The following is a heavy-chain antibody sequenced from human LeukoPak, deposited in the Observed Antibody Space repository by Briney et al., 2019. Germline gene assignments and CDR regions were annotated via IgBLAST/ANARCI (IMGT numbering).Heavy chain of an antibody. CDR3: AKGGAVAGSYFDR. Sequence: GRSLRLSCAASGFTFTSYAMTWVRQAPGKGLEWVSTISNTGGSTYYADSVKGRFTISRDNSNTTLNLQVNSLGAEDTAVYYCAKGGAVAGSYFDRWGQGTLVTVSS. J-gene: IGHJ4*02. D-gene: IGHD6-19*01. CDR1: GFTFTSYA. V-gene: IGHV3-23*01. CDR2: ISNTGGST.